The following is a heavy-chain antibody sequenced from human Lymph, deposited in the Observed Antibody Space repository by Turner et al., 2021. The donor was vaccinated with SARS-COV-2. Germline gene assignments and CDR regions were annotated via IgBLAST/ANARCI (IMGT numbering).Heavy chain of an antibody. CDR3: ARDYSSSPYLVSWFDP. D-gene: IGHD6-6*01. J-gene: IGHJ5*02. V-gene: IGHV3-33*01. Sequence: QVQLVESGGGVVQPGRSLRLSCAASGFTFSSYGMHWVRQAPGKGLEWVAVIWYDGSNKYYADSVKGRFTISRDNSKNTLYLQMNSLRAEDTAVYYCARDYSSSPYLVSWFDPWGQGTLVTVSS. CDR2: IWYDGSNK. CDR1: GFTFSSYG.